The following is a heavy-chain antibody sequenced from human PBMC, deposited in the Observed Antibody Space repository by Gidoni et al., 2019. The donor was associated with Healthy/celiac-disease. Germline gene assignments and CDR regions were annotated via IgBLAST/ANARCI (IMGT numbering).Heavy chain of an antibody. D-gene: IGHD4-17*01. J-gene: IGHJ4*02. CDR2: ISSSGSTI. Sequence: EVQLVESGGGLVQPGGSLRLSCAASGFTFSSYEMNWVRQAPGKGLEWVSYISSSGSTIYYADSVKGRFTISRDNAKNSLYLQMNSLRAEDTAVYYCARAGDYGDFRFDYWGQGTLVTVSS. V-gene: IGHV3-48*03. CDR3: ARAGDYGDFRFDY. CDR1: GFTFSSYE.